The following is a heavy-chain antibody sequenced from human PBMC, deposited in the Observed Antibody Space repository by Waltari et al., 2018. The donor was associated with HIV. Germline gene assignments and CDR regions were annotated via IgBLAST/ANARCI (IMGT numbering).Heavy chain of an antibody. V-gene: IGHV4-39*01. CDR3: ARHEPRNTWFDP. Sequence: QLQLQESGPGLVKPSETLSLTCSVSGDSISSSYYYWGWIRQPPGKGLEWIGSIYYSGSTYDNPSLKRRVTISVDTSKNQFSLKLSSVTAADTAIYYCARHEPRNTWFDPWGQGTLVTVSS. J-gene: IGHJ5*02. CDR1: GDSISSSYYY. CDR2: IYYSGST.